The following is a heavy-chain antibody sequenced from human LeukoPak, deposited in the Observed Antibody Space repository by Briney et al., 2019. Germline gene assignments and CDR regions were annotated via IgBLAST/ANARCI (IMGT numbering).Heavy chain of an antibody. J-gene: IGHJ4*02. D-gene: IGHD4-23*01. Sequence: GGSLRLSCAASGFTFSNYWMSWVRQAPGKGLEWVANIEQDGGEKNYVDSVKGRFTISRDNARNSLYLQMNSLRAEDTAVYYCARDRGYSTFDYWGQGTLVTVSS. CDR2: IEQDGGEK. CDR3: ARDRGYSTFDY. V-gene: IGHV3-7*01. CDR1: GFTFSNYW.